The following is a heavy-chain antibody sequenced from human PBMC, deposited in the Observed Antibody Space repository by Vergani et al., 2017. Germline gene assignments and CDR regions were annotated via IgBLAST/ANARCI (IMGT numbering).Heavy chain of an antibody. CDR1: GYTFTGYY. CDR3: ALLERRLSAFDI. CDR2: INPNSGGT. Sequence: QVQLQQWGAGLLKPGASVKVSCKASGYTFTGYYMHWVRQAPGQGLEWMGWINPNSGGTNYAQKFQGRVTMTRDTSISTAYMELSRLRSDDTAVYYCALLERRLSAFDIWGQGTMVTVSS. V-gene: IGHV1-2*02. J-gene: IGHJ3*02. D-gene: IGHD1-1*01.